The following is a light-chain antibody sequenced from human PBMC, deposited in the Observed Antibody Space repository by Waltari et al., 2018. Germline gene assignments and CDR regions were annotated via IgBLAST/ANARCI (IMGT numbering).Light chain of an antibody. V-gene: IGLV1-44*01. J-gene: IGLJ3*02. Sequence: QSVLTQPPSASGTPGLRITISCSGSTSNIGSNTVNWYQQLPGTAPKLPIYASNQRPSRVPARFSGSKSGTSASLAISGLQSEDEADYYCAAWDDSLNGPVFGGGTRLTVL. CDR1: TSNIGSNT. CDR3: AAWDDSLNGPV. CDR2: ASN.